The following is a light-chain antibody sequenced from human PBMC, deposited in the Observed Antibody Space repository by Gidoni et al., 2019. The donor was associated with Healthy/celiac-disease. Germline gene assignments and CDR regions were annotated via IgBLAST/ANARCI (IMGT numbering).Light chain of an antibody. CDR3: QQSYSTPVT. J-gene: IGKJ1*01. CDR2: AAS. Sequence: DIQMTQSPSSLSASVGDRVTITCRASQSISSYFNWYQQKPGKAPKLLIYAASSLQSGVPSRFSGRGSWTDFTLTISSLQPEDFATYYCQQSYSTPVTFGQGTKVEIK. V-gene: IGKV1-39*01. CDR1: QSISSY.